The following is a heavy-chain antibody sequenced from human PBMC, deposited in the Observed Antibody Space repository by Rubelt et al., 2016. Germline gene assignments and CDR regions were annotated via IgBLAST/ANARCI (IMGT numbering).Heavy chain of an antibody. Sequence: QVQLQQWGAGLLKPSETLSLTCAVYGGSFSGYYWSWIRQPPGKGLEWIGEINHSGSTNYNPSLKSRVTISVDTSKNQFSRKLSSVTAADTAVYYCARSGSMVRGVTNYWGQGTLVTVSS. CDR1: GGSFSGYY. D-gene: IGHD3-10*01. CDR2: INHSGST. V-gene: IGHV4-34*01. J-gene: IGHJ4*02. CDR3: ARSGSMVRGVTNY.